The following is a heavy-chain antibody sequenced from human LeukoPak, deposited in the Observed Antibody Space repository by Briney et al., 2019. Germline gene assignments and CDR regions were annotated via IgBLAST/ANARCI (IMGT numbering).Heavy chain of an antibody. J-gene: IGHJ5*02. CDR2: INHGGST. CDR1: GGSFSGYY. D-gene: IGHD3-10*01. Sequence: SETPSLTCAVYGGSFSGYYWSWIRQPPGKGLEWIGEINHGGSTNYNPSLKSRVTISAGTSKNQFSLKLASVTAADTAVYYCARSRVSYGSGSYGNWFDPWGQGILVTVSS. V-gene: IGHV4-34*01. CDR3: ARSRVSYGSGSYGNWFDP.